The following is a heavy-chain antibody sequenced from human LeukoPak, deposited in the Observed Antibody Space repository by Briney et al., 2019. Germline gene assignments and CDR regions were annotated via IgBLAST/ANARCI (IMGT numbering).Heavy chain of an antibody. D-gene: IGHD3/OR15-3a*01. CDR3: AKQTGSGLFILP. V-gene: IGHV4-34*08. CDR2: INHSGST. Sequence: SETLSLTCAVYGGTFSGYYWSWIRQPPGKGLEWIGEINHSGSTNYNPSLKSRVTISVDTSKNQFSLKLTSVTAADTAVYYCAKQTGSGLFILPGGQGTLVTVSS. CDR1: GGTFSGYY. J-gene: IGHJ4*02.